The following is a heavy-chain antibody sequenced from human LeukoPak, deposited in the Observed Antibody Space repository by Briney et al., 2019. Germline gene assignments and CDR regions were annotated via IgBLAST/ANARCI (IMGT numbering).Heavy chain of an antibody. CDR1: GFTFSDYY. V-gene: IGHV3-11*04. D-gene: IGHD1-26*01. Sequence: GGSLRLSCAASGFTFSDYYMSWIRQAPGKGLEWVSYISSSGNSTYYSDSVRGRFTISRDNAKNSLYLQMNSLRAEDTAVYYCARDPYSGSYGNYYYYFMDVWGKGTTVTISS. CDR3: ARDPYSGSYGNYYYYFMDV. CDR2: ISSSGNST. J-gene: IGHJ6*03.